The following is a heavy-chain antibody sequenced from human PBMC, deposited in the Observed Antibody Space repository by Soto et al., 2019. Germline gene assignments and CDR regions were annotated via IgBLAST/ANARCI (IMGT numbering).Heavy chain of an antibody. CDR3: ARLPRDCNKTSCYHADH. CDR1: GYDFNTNW. Sequence: PVESLKISCRGSGYDFNTNWFGWVRQLPVKVLEWVGIMYPGDSDTMYNPSLQGHVTLSADVTVSTDFLQWRSLKTSDTGMYLCARLPRDCNKTSCYHADHWGHGTQLTASS. J-gene: IGHJ4*01. D-gene: IGHD2-2*01. V-gene: IGHV5-51*01. CDR2: MYPGDSDT.